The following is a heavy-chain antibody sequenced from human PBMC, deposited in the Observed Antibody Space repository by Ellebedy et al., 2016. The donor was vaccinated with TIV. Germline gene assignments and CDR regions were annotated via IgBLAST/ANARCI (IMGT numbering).Heavy chain of an antibody. CDR3: ARVDYCSSTSCSTDYYYYGMDV. V-gene: IGHV1-2*02. J-gene: IGHJ6*02. Sequence: ASVKVSXKASGYTFTGYYMHWVRQAPGQGLEWMGWINPNSGGTNYAQKFQGRVTMTRDTSTSTVYMELSSLRSEDTAVYYCARVDYCSSTSCSTDYYYYGMDVWGQGTTVTVSS. CDR1: GYTFTGYY. CDR2: INPNSGGT. D-gene: IGHD2-2*02.